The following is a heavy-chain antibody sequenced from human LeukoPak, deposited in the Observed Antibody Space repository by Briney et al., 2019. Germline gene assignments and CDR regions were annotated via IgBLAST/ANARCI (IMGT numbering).Heavy chain of an antibody. Sequence: SVKVSCKASGGTFSSYAISWVRQAPGQGLEWMGRIIPILGIANYAQKFQGRDTITADKSTSTAYMELSSLRSEDTAVYYCARGSGSRGYYFDYWGQGTLVTVSS. V-gene: IGHV1-69*04. D-gene: IGHD1-26*01. J-gene: IGHJ4*02. CDR1: GGTFSSYA. CDR3: ARGSGSRGYYFDY. CDR2: IIPILGIA.